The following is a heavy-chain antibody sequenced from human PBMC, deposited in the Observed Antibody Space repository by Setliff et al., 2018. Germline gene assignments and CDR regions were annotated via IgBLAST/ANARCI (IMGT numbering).Heavy chain of an antibody. D-gene: IGHD6-19*01. Sequence: QTGGSLRLSCAASGFTFSSYAMIWVRQAPGKGLEWVSAISGSGYNTYYADSVKGRFTISRDNSRITLNLQMNSLRAEDTAVYYCAAKRGDSSGSTNAFDIWGQGTVVTVSS. CDR3: AAKRGDSSGSTNAFDI. J-gene: IGHJ3*02. CDR2: ISGSGYNT. CDR1: GFTFSSYA. V-gene: IGHV3-23*01.